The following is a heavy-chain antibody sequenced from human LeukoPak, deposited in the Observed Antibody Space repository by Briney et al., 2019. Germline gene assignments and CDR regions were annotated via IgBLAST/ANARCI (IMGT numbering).Heavy chain of an antibody. CDR2: INMYTANP. Sequence: GASVKVSCKASGYTFIRYAINWLRQVPGQGLEWMGWINMYTANPAYAQGFTERFVFSLDTSVSTAYLESSNLKAEDTAVYYCARHDNDDDFDYWGQGTLVTVSS. CDR1: GYTFIRYA. V-gene: IGHV7-4-1*02. J-gene: IGHJ4*02. CDR3: ARHDNDDDFDY. D-gene: IGHD3-16*01.